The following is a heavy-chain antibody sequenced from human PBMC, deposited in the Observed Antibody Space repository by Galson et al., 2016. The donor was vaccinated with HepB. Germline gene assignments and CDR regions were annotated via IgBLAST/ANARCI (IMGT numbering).Heavy chain of an antibody. J-gene: IGHJ4*02. Sequence: SLRLSCAASGFTFSSYAMHWVRQAPGKGLDRVASISYEESKKYYADSVKGRFTISRDNSKNTLYLQMNSLRAEDTAVCYCATIGYDSTWSATGVPKFDFWGQGTLVTVSS. CDR3: ATIGYDSTWSATGVPKFDF. CDR2: ISYEESKK. CDR1: GFTFSSYA. D-gene: IGHD6-13*01. V-gene: IGHV3-30*04.